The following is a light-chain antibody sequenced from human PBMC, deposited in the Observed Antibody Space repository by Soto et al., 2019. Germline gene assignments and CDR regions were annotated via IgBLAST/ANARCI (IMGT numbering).Light chain of an antibody. J-gene: IGKJ4*01. CDR3: QQYDNFVT. V-gene: IGKV1-33*01. CDR1: QDIRDH. CDR2: AAS. Sequence: DIQMTQSPSSLSASVGDRVTITCQATQDIRDHLNWYQQKPGKAPKLLIYAASNLETGVPSRFSGSVSGTDFTFTISSLQPEDFATYYCQQYDNFVTFGGGTKVEI.